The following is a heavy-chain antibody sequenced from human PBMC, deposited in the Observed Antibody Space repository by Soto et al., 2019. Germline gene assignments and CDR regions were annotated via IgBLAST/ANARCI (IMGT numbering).Heavy chain of an antibody. CDR1: GYTFTGYY. Sequence: SVKVSCKASGYTFTGYYMHWVRQAPGQGLEWMGWINPNSGGTNYAQKFQGRVTMTRDTSISTAYMELSRLRSDDTAVYYCAGGEDTFMGGSYYHYGLVARGQGTTVTVSS. CDR2: INPNSGGT. V-gene: IGHV1-2*02. CDR3: AGGEDTFMGGSYYHYGLVA. D-gene: IGHD5-18*01. J-gene: IGHJ6*02.